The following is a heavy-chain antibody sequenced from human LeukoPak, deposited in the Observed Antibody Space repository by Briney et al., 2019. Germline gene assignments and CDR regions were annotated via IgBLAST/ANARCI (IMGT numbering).Heavy chain of an antibody. CDR2: IYNGDGT. Sequence: PGGSLRLSCAASGFSVSSNHMYWVRQATGKGLEWVSVIYNGDGTAYADSVQGRFTISRDNSQNTVSLQMDSLRVEDTAVYFCVRNLRYCSDGSCSPWGQGTLVIVSS. D-gene: IGHD2-15*01. CDR3: VRNLRYCSDGSCSP. V-gene: IGHV3-66*01. J-gene: IGHJ5*02. CDR1: GFSVSSNH.